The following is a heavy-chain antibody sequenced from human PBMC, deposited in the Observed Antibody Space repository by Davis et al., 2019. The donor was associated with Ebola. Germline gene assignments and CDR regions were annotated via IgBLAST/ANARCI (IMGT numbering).Heavy chain of an antibody. CDR3: ARNGPQLGLDY. CDR1: GGSFSGYY. Sequence: PSETLSLTCAVYGGSFSGYYWTWIRLPPGKGLEWIGEVNHSGGTNYNPSLKSRVTISDTSKNQFSLKLSSVTAADTGLYYCARNGPQLGLDYWAQGTLVTVSS. J-gene: IGHJ4*02. CDR2: VNHSGGT. V-gene: IGHV4-34*01. D-gene: IGHD5-24*01.